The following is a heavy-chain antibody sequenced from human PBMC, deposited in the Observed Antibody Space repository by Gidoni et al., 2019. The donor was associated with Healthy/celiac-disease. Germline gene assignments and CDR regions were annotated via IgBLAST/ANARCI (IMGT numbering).Heavy chain of an antibody. D-gene: IGHD6-13*01. J-gene: IGHJ4*02. CDR1: GGSIRSSSYY. CDR3: ARTYSSSWYYFDY. Sequence: QLQLQESGPGLLKPSASLSLPRPVPGGSIRSSSYYWGWIRQPPGKGLEWIGSIYYSWSTYYNASLKSRVTISGDTSRNQCSLKRSSVTAADTAVYCCARTYSSSWYYFDYWGQGTLVTVSS. V-gene: IGHV4-39*01. CDR2: IYYSWST.